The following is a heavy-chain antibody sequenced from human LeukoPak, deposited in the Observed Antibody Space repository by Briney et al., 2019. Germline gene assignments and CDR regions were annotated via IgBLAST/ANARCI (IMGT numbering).Heavy chain of an antibody. CDR3: ARAYDMGRWFDP. D-gene: IGHD3-9*01. CDR2: IYYSVST. J-gene: IGHJ5*02. Sequence: PSETLSLTCTVSGGSISSGGYYWSWIRQHPGKGLEWIGYIYYSVSTYYNPSLKSRVTISVDTSKNQFSLKLSSVTAADTAVYYCARAYDMGRWFDPWGQGTLVTVSS. V-gene: IGHV4-31*03. CDR1: GGSISSGGYY.